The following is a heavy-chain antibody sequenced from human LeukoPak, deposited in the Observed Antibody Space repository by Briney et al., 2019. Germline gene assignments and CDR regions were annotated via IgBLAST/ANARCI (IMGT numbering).Heavy chain of an antibody. CDR2: VSHDGRNQ. D-gene: IGHD5-24*01. J-gene: IGHJ4*02. Sequence: GGSLRLSCAASGFTFSNYAMHWVRQAPGKGLEWVAIVSHDGRNQYYAESVKGRLTISRDSSKNTVSLQMNSLRAGDSALYYCGRDPSARVTIDFWGQGTLVTVSS. V-gene: IGHV3-30*04. CDR1: GFTFSNYA. CDR3: GRDPSARVTIDF.